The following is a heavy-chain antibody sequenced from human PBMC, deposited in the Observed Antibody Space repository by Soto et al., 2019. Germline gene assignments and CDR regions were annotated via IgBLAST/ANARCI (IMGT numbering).Heavy chain of an antibody. CDR3: VRDPWDY. CDR2: IYRGGNT. J-gene: IGHJ4*02. CDR1: GFTVSSKY. V-gene: IGHV3-66*01. Sequence: EVQLVESGGDLVQPGGSLRLSCAASGFTVSSKYMSWVRQAPGKGLEWVSVIYRGGNTYYADSVKVRFTISRDNSKNTVYLQMNSLRVEDTAVYFCVRDPWDYWGKGTLVTVSS.